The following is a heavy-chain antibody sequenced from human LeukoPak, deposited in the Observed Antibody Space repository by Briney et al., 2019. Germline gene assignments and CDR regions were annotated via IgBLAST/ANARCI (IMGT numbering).Heavy chain of an antibody. CDR1: GFTFSSYS. V-gene: IGHV3-21*04. D-gene: IGHD6-19*01. J-gene: IGHJ6*02. CDR2: ISSSSSYI. Sequence: PGGSLRLSCAASGFTFSSYSMNWVRQAPGKGLEWVSSISSSSSYIYYADSVKGRFTISRDNAKNSLYLQMNGLRAEDTAVYYCAKGHTSGWSYYNYGMDVWGQGTTVTVSS. CDR3: AKGHTSGWSYYNYGMDV.